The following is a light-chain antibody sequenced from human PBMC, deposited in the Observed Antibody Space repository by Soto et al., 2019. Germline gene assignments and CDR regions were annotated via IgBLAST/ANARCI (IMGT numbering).Light chain of an antibody. V-gene: IGKV3-20*01. CDR3: QQYGFSPIS. J-gene: IGKJ5*01. CDR1: QTVRNNY. CDR2: DAS. Sequence: EFVFTQSPGTLSLSPGERATLSCRASQTVRNNYLAWYQQKPGQAPRLLIYDASSRATGIPDRLSGSGSGPEYTLTITRLEPEDFAVYSCQQYGFSPISFGQGTRLEIK.